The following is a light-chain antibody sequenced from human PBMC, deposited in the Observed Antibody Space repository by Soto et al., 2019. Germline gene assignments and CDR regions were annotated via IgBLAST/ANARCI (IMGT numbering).Light chain of an antibody. CDR1: QSVSSNY. CDR3: QQYSGSPPTT. Sequence: EIVLTQSPGTLSLSPGERATLSCRASQSVSSNYLAWYQQKPAQAPRLLNYGASSRATGIPDRFSGSGAGTDFTLTISRLEPEDFSVYYCQQYSGSPPTTFGQGTRLEIE. CDR2: GAS. J-gene: IGKJ5*01. V-gene: IGKV3-20*01.